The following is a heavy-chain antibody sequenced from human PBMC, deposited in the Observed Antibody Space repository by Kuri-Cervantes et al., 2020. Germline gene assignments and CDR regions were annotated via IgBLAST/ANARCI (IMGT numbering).Heavy chain of an antibody. Sequence: GGSLRLSCAASGFTFSSYGMHWVRQAPGKGLEWVAVIWYDGSNKYYADSVKGRFTISRDNSKNTLYLQMNSLRAEGTAVYYCARGGTAVADAFDIWGQGTMVTVSS. V-gene: IGHV3-33*01. D-gene: IGHD2-21*02. CDR1: GFTFSSYG. CDR3: ARGGTAVADAFDI. CDR2: IWYDGSNK. J-gene: IGHJ3*02.